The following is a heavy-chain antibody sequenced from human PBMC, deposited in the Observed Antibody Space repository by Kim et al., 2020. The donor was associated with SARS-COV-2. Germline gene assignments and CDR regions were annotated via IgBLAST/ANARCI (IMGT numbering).Heavy chain of an antibody. V-gene: IGHV3-48*02. J-gene: IGHJ5*02. D-gene: IGHD2-2*01. CDR2: ISSSSSTI. Sequence: GGSLRLSCAASGFTFSSYSMNWVRQAPGKGLEWVSYISSSSSTIYYADSVKGRFTISRDNAKNSLYLQMNSLRDEDTAVYYCASSLTPVPAAMYWFDPWGQGTLVTVSS. CDR3: ASSLTPVPAAMYWFDP. CDR1: GFTFSSYS.